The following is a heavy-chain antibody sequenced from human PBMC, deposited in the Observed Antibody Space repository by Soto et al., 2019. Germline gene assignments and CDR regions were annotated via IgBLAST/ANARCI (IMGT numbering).Heavy chain of an antibody. CDR1: GFTFSNAW. J-gene: IGHJ4*02. CDR2: IKSKTDGGTT. V-gene: IGHV3-15*07. CDR3: TTDPGQWLERRHFDY. Sequence: GGSLRLSCAASGFTFSNAWMNWVRQAPGKGLEWVGRIKSKTDGGTTDYAAPVKGRFTISRDDSKNTLYLQMNSLKTEDTAVYYCTTDPGQWLERRHFDYWGQGTLVTVSS. D-gene: IGHD6-19*01.